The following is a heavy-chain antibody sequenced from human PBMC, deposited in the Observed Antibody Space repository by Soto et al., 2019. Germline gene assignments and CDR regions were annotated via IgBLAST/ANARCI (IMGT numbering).Heavy chain of an antibody. CDR3: ARDSSSCRASYCYFVN. CDR2: SRSKANNYIT. Sequence: GGSLRLSCAASGFTFSDHFMDWVRQAPGKGLEWVGRSRSKANNYITEYAASVKGRFTISRDDSKNSLYLQMNSLKTEDTAVYFCARDSSSCRASYCYFVNWGQGALVTVSS. D-gene: IGHD2-15*01. V-gene: IGHV3-72*01. J-gene: IGHJ4*02. CDR1: GFTFSDHF.